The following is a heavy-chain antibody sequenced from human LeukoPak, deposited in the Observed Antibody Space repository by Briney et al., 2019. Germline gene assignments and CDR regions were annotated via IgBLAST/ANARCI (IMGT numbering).Heavy chain of an antibody. V-gene: IGHV3-33*01. D-gene: IGHD3-10*01. Sequence: QPGRSLRLSCAASGFTFSSYGMHWVRQAPGKGLEWVAVIWYDGSNKYYADSVKGRFTIPRDNSKNTLYLQMNSLRAEDTAVYYCARDRWFGELFGYYFDYWGQGTLVTVSS. CDR2: IWYDGSNK. J-gene: IGHJ4*02. CDR3: ARDRWFGELFGYYFDY. CDR1: GFTFSSYG.